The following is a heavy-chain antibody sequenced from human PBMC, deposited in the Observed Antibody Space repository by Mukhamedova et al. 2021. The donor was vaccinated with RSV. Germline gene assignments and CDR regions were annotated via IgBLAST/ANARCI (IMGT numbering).Heavy chain of an antibody. CDR2: GST. V-gene: IGHV4-4*07. Sequence: GSTNYNPSLKSRVTMSVHVSKQQVSLKLTSVTAAATAVYFCARGRNYYDTRSFSYALDHWAQGTLVTVS. D-gene: IGHD3-22*01. CDR3: ARGRNYYDTRSFSYALDH. J-gene: IGHJ5*02.